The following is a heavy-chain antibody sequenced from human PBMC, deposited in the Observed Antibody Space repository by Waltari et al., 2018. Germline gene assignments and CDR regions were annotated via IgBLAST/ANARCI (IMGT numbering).Heavy chain of an antibody. Sequence: QITLKESGPTLVKPTQTLTLTCTFSGFSLSTSGVGVGWIRQPPGKALEWLALIYWNDDKRYSPSLKSRLTITKDTSKNQVVLTMTNMDPVDTATYYCAHRLIRTMIVVSDAFDIWGQGTMVTVSS. CDR3: AHRLIRTMIVVSDAFDI. V-gene: IGHV2-5*01. D-gene: IGHD3-22*01. CDR2: IYWNDDK. J-gene: IGHJ3*02. CDR1: GFSLSTSGVG.